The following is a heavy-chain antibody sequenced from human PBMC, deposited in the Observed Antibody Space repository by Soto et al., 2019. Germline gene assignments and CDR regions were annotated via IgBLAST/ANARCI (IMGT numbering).Heavy chain of an antibody. J-gene: IGHJ5*02. V-gene: IGHV1-3*01. D-gene: IGHD3-3*01. Sequence: QVQLVQSGPGASVRVSCKASGYNFANSTIHWVRQAPGQRLQWMGWINGGNGDTKFSQKFQGRVTITRDTSANTAYMELSSLRSEDTAVYYCARAGITIFRTWPLGNWFDPWGQGTLVTVSS. CDR2: INGGNGDT. CDR3: ARAGITIFRTWPLGNWFDP. CDR1: GYNFANST.